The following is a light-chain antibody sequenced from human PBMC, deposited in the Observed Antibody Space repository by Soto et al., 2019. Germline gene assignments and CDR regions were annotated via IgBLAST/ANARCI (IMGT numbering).Light chain of an antibody. V-gene: IGLV2-8*01. J-gene: IGLJ3*02. CDR1: SSDVGAYNY. Sequence: QSALTQPPSASGSPGQSVTISCTGTSSDVGAYNYVCWYQQHPCKAPKLIISEVTKRPSGVPDRFSGSKSGNTASLTVTGLQAEYEADYYCSSYAGSNNPWVFGGGTKLTVL. CDR3: SSYAGSNNPWV. CDR2: EVT.